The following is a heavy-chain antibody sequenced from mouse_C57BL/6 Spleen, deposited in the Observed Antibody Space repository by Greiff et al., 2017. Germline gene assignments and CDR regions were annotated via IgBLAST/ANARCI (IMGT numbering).Heavy chain of an antibody. CDR2: ISSGSSTI. V-gene: IGHV5-17*01. CDR1: GFTFSDYG. Sequence: VQLKESGGGLVKPGGSLKLSCAASGFTFSDYGMHWVRQAPEKGLEWVAYISSGSSTIYYADTVKGRFTISRDNAKNTLFLQMTSLRSEDTAMYYCATNDYDGAWFAYWGQGTLVTVSA. J-gene: IGHJ3*01. D-gene: IGHD2-4*01. CDR3: ATNDYDGAWFAY.